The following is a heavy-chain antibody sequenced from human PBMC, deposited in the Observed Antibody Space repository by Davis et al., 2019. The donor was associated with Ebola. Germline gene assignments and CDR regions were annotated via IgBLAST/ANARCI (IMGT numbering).Heavy chain of an antibody. CDR1: GGSISRSSYY. J-gene: IGHJ5*02. V-gene: IGHV4-39*07. CDR2: IYYSGST. Sequence: MPSETLSLTCSVSGGSISRSSYYWGWIRQPPGKGLEWIGSIYYSGSTYYNPSLKSRVTISVDTSKNQFSLKLTSVTAADTAVYYCATSQDCSSTSCDNWFDPWGQGTLVTVSS. D-gene: IGHD2-2*01. CDR3: ATSQDCSSTSCDNWFDP.